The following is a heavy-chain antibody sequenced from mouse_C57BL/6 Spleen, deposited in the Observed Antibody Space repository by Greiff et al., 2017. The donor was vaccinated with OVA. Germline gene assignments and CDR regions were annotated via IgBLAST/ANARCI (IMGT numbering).Heavy chain of an antibody. J-gene: IGHJ2*01. D-gene: IGHD1-1*01. CDR1: GYTFTSYW. CDR3: ARRTVVAPYPFDY. CDR2: IDPSDSYT. V-gene: IGHV1-59*01. Sequence: QVQLQQPGAELVRPGTSVKLSCKASGYTFTSYWMHWVKQRPGQGLEWIGVIDPSDSYTNYNQKFKGKATLTVDTSSSTAYMQLSSLTSEDSAVYYCARRTVVAPYPFDYWGQGTTLTVSS.